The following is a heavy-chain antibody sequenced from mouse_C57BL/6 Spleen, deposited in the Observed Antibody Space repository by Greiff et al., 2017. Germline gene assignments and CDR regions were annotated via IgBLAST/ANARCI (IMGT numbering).Heavy chain of an antibody. V-gene: IGHV5-4*01. CDR1: GFTFSSYA. J-gene: IGHJ2*01. Sequence: EVQRVESGGGLVKPGGSLKLSCAASGFTFSSYAMSWVRQTPEKRLEWVATISDGGSYTYYPDNVKGRFTISRDNAKNNLYLQMSHLKSEDTAMYYCARASNPFDYWGQGTTLTVSS. CDR2: ISDGGSYT. CDR3: ARASNPFDY.